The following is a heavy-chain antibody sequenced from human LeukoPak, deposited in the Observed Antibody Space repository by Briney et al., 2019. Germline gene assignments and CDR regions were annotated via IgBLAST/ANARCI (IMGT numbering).Heavy chain of an antibody. J-gene: IGHJ5*02. V-gene: IGHV5-51*01. CDR3: ASGYCSRASCQEWFDP. D-gene: IGHD2-2*03. CDR1: GYSFTSYW. Sequence: GEPLKISCKGSGYSFTSYWIGWVRQMPGKGLEWMGIIYPGDSDTRYSPSFQGQVTISADKSISTAYLQWSSLKASDTAMYYCASGYCSRASCQEWFDPWGQGTLVTVSS. CDR2: IYPGDSDT.